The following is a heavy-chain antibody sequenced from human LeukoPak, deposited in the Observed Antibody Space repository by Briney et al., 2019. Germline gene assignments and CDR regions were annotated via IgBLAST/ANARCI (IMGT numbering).Heavy chain of an antibody. V-gene: IGHV4-61*02. CDR1: GGSISSGSYY. D-gene: IGHD3-10*01. Sequence: PSETLSLTCTVSGGSISSGSYYWSWIRQPAGKGLEWIGRIYTSGSTNYNPSLKSRVTISVDTSKNRFSLKLSSVTAADTAVYYCARQRRYYYGSGSYRYFDYWGQGTLVTVSS. CDR2: IYTSGST. J-gene: IGHJ4*02. CDR3: ARQRRYYYGSGSYRYFDY.